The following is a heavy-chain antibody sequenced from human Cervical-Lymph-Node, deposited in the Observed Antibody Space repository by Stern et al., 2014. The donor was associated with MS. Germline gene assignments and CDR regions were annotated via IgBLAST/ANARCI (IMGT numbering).Heavy chain of an antibody. Sequence: VQLVESGVGVVQPGRSLRLSCAASGFRFRSFAMHWVRHSPGKGLEWVAGISKEGSTKYYGDSVKGRFTISRDNSKNTMYLQMNSQRPEDTALYYCAKDASTNYFRFFFDGWGQGALVTVSS. D-gene: IGHD3-9*01. CDR2: ISKEGSTK. CDR1: GFRFRSFA. J-gene: IGHJ4*02. CDR3: AKDASTNYFRFFFDG. V-gene: IGHV3-30*18.